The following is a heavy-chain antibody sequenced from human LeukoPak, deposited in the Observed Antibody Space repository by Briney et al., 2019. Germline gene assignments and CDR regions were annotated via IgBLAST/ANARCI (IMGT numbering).Heavy chain of an antibody. J-gene: IGHJ4*02. V-gene: IGHV3-66*02. CDR1: GFIVSSNY. CDR2: IYSGGST. Sequence: PGGSLRLSCAASGFIVSSNYMSWVRQAPGKGLEWVSVIYSGGSTYYADSVKGRFTISRDNSKNTLYLQMNSLRAEDTAVYYCAKAPRGIPGKLDYWGQGTLVTVSS. CDR3: AKAPRGIPGKLDY. D-gene: IGHD2-21*01.